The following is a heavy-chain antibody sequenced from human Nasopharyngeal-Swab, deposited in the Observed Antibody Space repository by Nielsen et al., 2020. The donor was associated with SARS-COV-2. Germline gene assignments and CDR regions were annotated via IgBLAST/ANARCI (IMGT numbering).Heavy chain of an antibody. J-gene: IGHJ4*02. CDR2: IGDKDHNYAT. V-gene: IGHV3-73*01. Sequence: GESLKISCAASGFIFSASAMHWVRQAPGKGLEWLGRIGDKDHNYATTYGASVKGRFTISRDDSKNTAFLQMDSLKTEDTALYYCTTDFYFDCWGQGTLVTVSS. CDR3: TTDFYFDC. CDR1: GFIFSASA.